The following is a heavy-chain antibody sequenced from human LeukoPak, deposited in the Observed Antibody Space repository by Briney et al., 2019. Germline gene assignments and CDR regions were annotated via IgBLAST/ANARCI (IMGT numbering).Heavy chain of an antibody. CDR3: ARNEAVAGTSALDY. V-gene: IGHV4-34*01. CDR1: GGSISSYY. J-gene: IGHJ4*02. Sequence: SETLSLTCTVSGGSISSYYWSWIRQPPGKGLEWIGEINHSGSTNYNPSLKSRVTISVDTSKNQFSLKLSSVTAADTAVYYCARNEAVAGTSALDYWGQGTLVTVSS. D-gene: IGHD6-19*01. CDR2: INHSGST.